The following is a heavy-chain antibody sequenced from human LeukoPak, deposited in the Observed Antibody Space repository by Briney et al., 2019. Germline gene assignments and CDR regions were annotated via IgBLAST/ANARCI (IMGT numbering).Heavy chain of an antibody. J-gene: IGHJ4*02. D-gene: IGHD2-15*01. Sequence: PGGSLRLSCAASGFTSSIYAMHWVRQAPGKGLEWVAGISYNGSNEFYSDSVKGRFTITRDNSKNTVFLQMDSLRAEDTGVYHCARDRGGSGFYYFDYWGQGTLVTVSS. V-gene: IGHV3-30-3*01. CDR2: ISYNGSNE. CDR1: GFTSSIYA. CDR3: ARDRGGSGFYYFDY.